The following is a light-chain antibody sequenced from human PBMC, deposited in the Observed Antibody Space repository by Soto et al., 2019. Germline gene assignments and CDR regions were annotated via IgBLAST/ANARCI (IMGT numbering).Light chain of an antibody. J-gene: IGKJ1*01. Sequence: DIVMTQSPDALAVSLGERATINCKSSQSVLHSSNNKNYLAWYRQNPGQPPKLLIYWAYTRESGVPDRLCGSGSETNFSLTISRLQTEDVAVSYCQHYFGPPQKFGQGTKVEIK. CDR1: QSVLHSSNNKNY. CDR2: WAY. V-gene: IGKV4-1*01. CDR3: QHYFGPPQK.